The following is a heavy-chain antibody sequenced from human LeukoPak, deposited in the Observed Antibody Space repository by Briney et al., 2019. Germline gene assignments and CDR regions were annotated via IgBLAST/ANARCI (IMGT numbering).Heavy chain of an antibody. CDR2: ISAYNGNP. CDR3: AREYYYGSGSYSRLDYYYYGMDV. Sequence: GASVKVSCKASGYTFTSYGISWVRQAPGQGLEWMGWISAYNGNPNYAQKLQGRVTMTTDTSTSTAYMELRSLRSDDTAVYYCAREYYYGSGSYSRLDYYYYGMDVWGQGTTVTVSS. V-gene: IGHV1-18*01. CDR1: GYTFTSYG. J-gene: IGHJ6*02. D-gene: IGHD3-10*01.